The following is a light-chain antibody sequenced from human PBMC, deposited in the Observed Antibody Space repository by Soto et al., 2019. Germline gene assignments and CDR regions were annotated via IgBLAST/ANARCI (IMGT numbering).Light chain of an antibody. CDR3: QQRSSWPFT. CDR1: QSIGNY. V-gene: IGKV3-11*01. Sequence: EVVFTQSPATLSXSPGEGATLSCRASQSIGNYLAWYQQKPGQAPRLLIYATSNRATGIPARFSGSGSGTDFTLTISSLEPEDFAVYYCQQRSSWPFTLGPGTKVDIK. J-gene: IGKJ3*01. CDR2: ATS.